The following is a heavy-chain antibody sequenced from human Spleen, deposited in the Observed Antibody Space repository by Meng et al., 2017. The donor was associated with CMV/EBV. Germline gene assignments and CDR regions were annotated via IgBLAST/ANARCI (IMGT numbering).Heavy chain of an antibody. V-gene: IGHV3-72*01. D-gene: IGHD3-22*01. CDR1: GFILSDHY. CDR3: ARGYDTSGYYDY. J-gene: IGHJ4*02. Sequence: SGFILSDHYMDWVRQAPGKGLEWVGRTRNRANGYTTEYAASVKGRFTLSRDDSKNSLYLQMNSLKTEDTAVYYCARGYDTSGYYDYWGQGTLVTVSS. CDR2: TRNRANGYTT.